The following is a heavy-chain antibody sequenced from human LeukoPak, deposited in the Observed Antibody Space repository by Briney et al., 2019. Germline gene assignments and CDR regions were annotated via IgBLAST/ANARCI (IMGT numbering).Heavy chain of an antibody. Sequence: GGSLRLSCAASGFTFSSYSMSWIRQAPGKGLEWVSYISSSGSTKYYADSVKGRFTISRDNVKNSLFLQMNSLSDEDTAVYYCARDFLTGYFDYWGQGTLVTVSS. CDR1: GFTFSSYS. CDR2: ISSSGSTK. V-gene: IGHV3-48*02. J-gene: IGHJ4*02. D-gene: IGHD3-9*01. CDR3: ARDFLTGYFDY.